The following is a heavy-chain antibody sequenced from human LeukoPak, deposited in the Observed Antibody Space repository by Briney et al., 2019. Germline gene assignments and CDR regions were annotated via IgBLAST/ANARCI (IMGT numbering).Heavy chain of an antibody. J-gene: IGHJ4*02. D-gene: IGHD2-2*01. CDR1: GDSIDRYY. Sequence: PSETLSLTCTVSGDSIDRYYWGGLRQPPGKGLEWVGYIYYTGSTEYHPSLKSRVTISLDTSKNQFSLNLTSVTAADTAVYYCAIVYQSAEYYFYYFRQRSLVSVSS. V-gene: IGHV4-59*01. CDR2: IYYTGST. CDR3: AIVYQSAEYYFYY.